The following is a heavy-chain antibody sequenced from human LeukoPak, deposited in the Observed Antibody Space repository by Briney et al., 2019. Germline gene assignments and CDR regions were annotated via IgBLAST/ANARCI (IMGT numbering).Heavy chain of an antibody. J-gene: IGHJ6*02. D-gene: IGHD5-12*01. Sequence: GGSLRLSCAASGFTVSSNYMSWVRQAPGKGLEWVSVIYSGGSTYYADSVKGRFTISRDNSKNTLYLQMNSLRAEDTAVYYCARGSINYYYYGMGVWGQGTTVTVSS. CDR2: IYSGGST. CDR3: ARGSINYYYYGMGV. CDR1: GFTVSSNY. V-gene: IGHV3-53*01.